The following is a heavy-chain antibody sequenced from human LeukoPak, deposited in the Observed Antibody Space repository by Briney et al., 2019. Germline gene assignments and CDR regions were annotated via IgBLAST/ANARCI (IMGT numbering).Heavy chain of an antibody. CDR1: GYTFTGFH. CDR2: INPNTGDT. Sequence: ASVKVSCKASGYTFTGFHMHWVRQAPGQGLEWMGWINPNTGDTNYAQKFQGRVSMTRDTSINTAYMELTRLTSDDTAVYYCARTAGTEWVFDYWGQDPWSPSPQ. D-gene: IGHD3-3*01. V-gene: IGHV1-2*02. J-gene: IGHJ4*01. CDR3: ARTAGTEWVFDY.